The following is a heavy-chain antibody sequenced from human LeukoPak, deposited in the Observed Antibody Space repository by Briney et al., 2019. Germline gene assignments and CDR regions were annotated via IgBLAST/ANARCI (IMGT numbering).Heavy chain of an antibody. Sequence: ASVKVSCKASGYTXTSYFIHGVRQAPGQGLEWMVITNPSGRTTSYAQKFQGRVTMTRDTSTSTVYMELSSLRSEDTAVYYCARGESSTKFGYWGQGTLVTVSS. CDR1: GYTXTSYF. CDR3: ARGESSTKFGY. D-gene: IGHD6-13*01. V-gene: IGHV1-46*01. J-gene: IGHJ4*02. CDR2: TNPSGRTT.